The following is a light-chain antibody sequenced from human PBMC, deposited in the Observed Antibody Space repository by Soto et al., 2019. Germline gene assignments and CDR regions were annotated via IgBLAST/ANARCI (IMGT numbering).Light chain of an antibody. CDR1: SSNIGSNY. Sequence: QSVLTQPPSASGTPGQRVTISCSGSSSNIGSNYVYWYQQLPGTAPKLLIYRNNQRPSGVPDRFSGSKSGTSASLAISGLRSEDEADYYCAAWGDSLSAVVFGGGTKVTVL. CDR3: AAWGDSLSAVV. V-gene: IGLV1-47*01. CDR2: RNN. J-gene: IGLJ2*01.